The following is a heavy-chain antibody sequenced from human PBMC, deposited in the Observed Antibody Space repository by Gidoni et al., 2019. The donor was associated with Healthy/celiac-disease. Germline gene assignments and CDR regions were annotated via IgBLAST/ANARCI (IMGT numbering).Heavy chain of an antibody. D-gene: IGHD3-3*01. CDR1: GFTFSNAW. CDR2: IKSKTDGGTK. CDR3: TAGFWSGYYYYMDV. J-gene: IGHJ6*03. V-gene: IGHV3-15*01. Sequence: EVQLVESGGGLVKPGGSLRLSCAASGFTFSNAWMSWGRQAPGKGLEWVGRIKSKTDGGTKDYAAPVKGRFTISRDDSKNTLYLQMNSLKTEDTAVYYCTAGFWSGYYYYMDVWGKGTTVTVSS.